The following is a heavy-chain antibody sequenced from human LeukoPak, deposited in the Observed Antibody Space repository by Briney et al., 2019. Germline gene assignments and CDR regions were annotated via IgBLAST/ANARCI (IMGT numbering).Heavy chain of an antibody. CDR1: GFTFSHFW. CDR2: IKKTGSET. V-gene: IGHV3-7*01. CDR3: ARGGAVRFFDY. D-gene: IGHD6-6*01. J-gene: IGHJ4*02. Sequence: GGSLRLSCAASGFTFSHFWMSWVRQAPGKGLEWVAYIKKTGSETYYVGSVKGRFTITRDNTRNSLFLQMYSLRAEDTAVYFCARGGAVRFFDYWGQGTLVTVSS.